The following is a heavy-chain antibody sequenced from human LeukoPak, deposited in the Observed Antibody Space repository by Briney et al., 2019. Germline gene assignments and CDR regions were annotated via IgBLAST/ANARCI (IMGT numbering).Heavy chain of an antibody. Sequence: GGSLRLSCAVSGFTVINSYMTWVRQAPGKGLEWVSIIYSGGSAYYADSVKGRFTISRDNSRNTLYLQLNSLRAEDRAVYFCARGRAGYSSSYYYYYYMYVWGKGTTVTVSS. J-gene: IGHJ6*03. CDR3: ARGRAGYSSSYYYYYYMYV. D-gene: IGHD6-13*01. CDR1: GFTVINSY. V-gene: IGHV3-53*01. CDR2: IYSGGSA.